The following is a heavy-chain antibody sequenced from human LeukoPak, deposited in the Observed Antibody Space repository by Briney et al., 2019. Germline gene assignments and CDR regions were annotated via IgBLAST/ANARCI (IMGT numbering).Heavy chain of an antibody. CDR3: AKDQHPYCSSTRCPHQYFQH. V-gene: IGHV3-30*02. D-gene: IGHD2-2*01. Sequence: GGSLRLSCAASGFTFSNYGMHWVRQAPGKGLEWVAFIPYDGSNKYYAASVKGRFTISRDNSKNTLYLQMNSLRAEDTAVYYCAKDQHPYCSSTRCPHQYFQHWGQGTLVTVSS. CDR1: GFTFSNYG. J-gene: IGHJ1*01. CDR2: IPYDGSNK.